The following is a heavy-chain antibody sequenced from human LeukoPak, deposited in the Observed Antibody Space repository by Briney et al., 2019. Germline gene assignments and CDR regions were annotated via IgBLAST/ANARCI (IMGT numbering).Heavy chain of an antibody. D-gene: IGHD5-12*01. CDR1: GFIFSAYE. V-gene: IGHV3-48*03. CDR3: ATDPHTRGWRFDD. J-gene: IGHJ4*02. CDR2: ISGSGDTI. Sequence: PGGSLRLSCAASGFIFSAYEMNWVRQAPGRGLEWVSYISGSGDTIYYSDSVKGRSTTSRDNAKNSLQLQMNSLRAEDTAVYYCATDPHTRGWRFDDWGQGTLVTVSP.